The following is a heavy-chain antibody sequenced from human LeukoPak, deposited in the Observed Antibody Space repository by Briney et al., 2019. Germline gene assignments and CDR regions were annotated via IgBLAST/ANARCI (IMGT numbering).Heavy chain of an antibody. J-gene: IGHJ4*02. CDR2: ISPSGRST. D-gene: IGHD6-19*01. CDR3: SAQPEEVAGGMNS. CDR1: GLTFAKTS. V-gene: IGHV3-23*01. Sequence: PGGSLSLFCAASGLTFAKTSMTWVRQAPGKGLEWVSTISPSGRSTYYADAVKGRFTISRDNSKNTLYLQMITLRAGDTAVYYCSAQPEEVAGGMNSWGQGAPVTVSS.